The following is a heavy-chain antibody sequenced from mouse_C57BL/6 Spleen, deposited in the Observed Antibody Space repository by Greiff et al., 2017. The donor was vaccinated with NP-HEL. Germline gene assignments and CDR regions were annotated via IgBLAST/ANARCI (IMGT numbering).Heavy chain of an antibody. CDR2: IRSKSNNYAT. CDR3: VRQMMNYAMDY. Sequence: EVMLVESGGGLVQPKGSLKLSCAASGFSFNTYAMNWVRQALGKGLEWVARIRSKSNNYATYYADSVKDRFTISRDDSESMLYLQMNNLKTEDTAMYYCVRQMMNYAMDYWGQGTSVTVSS. CDR1: GFSFNTYA. J-gene: IGHJ4*01. D-gene: IGHD2-3*01. V-gene: IGHV10-1*01.